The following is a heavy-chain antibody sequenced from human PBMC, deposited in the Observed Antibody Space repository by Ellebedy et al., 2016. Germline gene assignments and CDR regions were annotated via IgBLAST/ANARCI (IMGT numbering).Heavy chain of an antibody. CDR2: ISCNSGNT. Sequence: ASVKVSCXASGYPFTDYGISWVRQAPGQGLEWMGWISCNSGNTNYARKFQDRVTMTTEPSTSTVYLELRSLRSEETAVYYCARPIVGALGGGDYYYDGMDVWGQGTTVTVSS. D-gene: IGHD1-26*01. CDR1: GYPFTDYG. CDR3: ARPIVGALGGGDYYYDGMDV. V-gene: IGHV1-18*04. J-gene: IGHJ6*02.